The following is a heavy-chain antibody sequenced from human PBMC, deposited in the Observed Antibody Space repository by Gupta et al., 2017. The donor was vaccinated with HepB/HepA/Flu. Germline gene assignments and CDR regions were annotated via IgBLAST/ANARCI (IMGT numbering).Heavy chain of an antibody. V-gene: IGHV4-31*03. D-gene: IGHD3-9*01. CDR3: ARLLDLGYYYYLDI. CDR2: IFYSGST. J-gene: IGHJ6*03. CDR1: GGSIRSGASF. Sequence: QVQLQESGPGLVKPSQTLSLTCSVSGGSIRSGASFWTWIRQHPGKGLEWIGHIFYSGSTQYNPSLKSRLIMSVDTSRDQFSLKLSSVTAADTAVYYCARLLDLGYYYYLDIWGRGTTVTVSS.